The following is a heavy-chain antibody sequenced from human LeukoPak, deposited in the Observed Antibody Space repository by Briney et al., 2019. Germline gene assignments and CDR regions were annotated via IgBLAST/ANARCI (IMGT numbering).Heavy chain of an antibody. CDR2: IYSGGST. J-gene: IGHJ4*02. CDR1: GFTVSSNY. Sequence: PGGSLRLSCAASGFTVSSNYMSWVRQAPGKGLEWVSVIYSGGSTYYADSVKGRFTISRDNSKNTLYLQMNSLRAEDTAVYCCARERRNTAMVTALDYWGQGTLVTVSS. D-gene: IGHD5-18*01. V-gene: IGHV3-53*01. CDR3: ARERRNTAMVTALDY.